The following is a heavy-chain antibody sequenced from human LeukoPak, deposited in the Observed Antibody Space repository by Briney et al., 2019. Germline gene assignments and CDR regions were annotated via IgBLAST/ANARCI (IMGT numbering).Heavy chain of an antibody. CDR1: GGSISSHY. CDR3: ASKRGREPAIDY. Sequence: SETLSLTCTVSGGSISSHYWSWIRQPPGKGLEWIGYIYYSGSTNYNPSLKSRVTISVDTPKNQFSLKLSSVTAADTAVYYCASKRGREPAIDYWGQGTLVTVSS. D-gene: IGHD1-14*01. V-gene: IGHV4-59*11. J-gene: IGHJ4*02. CDR2: IYYSGST.